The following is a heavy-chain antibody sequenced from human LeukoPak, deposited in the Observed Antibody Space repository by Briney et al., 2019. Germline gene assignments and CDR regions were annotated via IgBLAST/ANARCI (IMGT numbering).Heavy chain of an antibody. D-gene: IGHD3-9*01. CDR2: IFHSGNT. Sequence: KASETLSLTCTVSGGPISNHYWNWIRQPPGKRLEWIGNIFHSGNTDYNPSLKSRVTISIDTSKNQFSLKLSSVTAADTAVYYCARTQMYYDILTGYYKYFDYWGQGILVTVSS. CDR1: GGPISNHY. V-gene: IGHV4-59*11. CDR3: ARTQMYYDILTGYYKYFDY. J-gene: IGHJ4*02.